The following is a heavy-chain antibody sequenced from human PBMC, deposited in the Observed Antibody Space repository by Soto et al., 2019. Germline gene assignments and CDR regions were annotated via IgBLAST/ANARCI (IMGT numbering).Heavy chain of an antibody. CDR2: INHSGST. CDR1: GGSFSGYY. D-gene: IGHD6-13*01. CDR3: ASRQQLVKRSFDY. V-gene: IGHV4-34*01. Sequence: KQSQTLSLTCAVYGGSFSGYYWSWIRQPPGKGLEWIGEINHSGSTNYNPSLKSRVTISVDTSKNQFSLKLSSVTAADTAVYYGASRQQLVKRSFDYWGQGTLVTVSS. J-gene: IGHJ4*02.